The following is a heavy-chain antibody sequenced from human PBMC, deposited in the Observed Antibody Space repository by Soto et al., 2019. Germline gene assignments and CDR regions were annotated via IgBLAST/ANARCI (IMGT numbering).Heavy chain of an antibody. V-gene: IGHV1-69*08. CDR1: GGTFSSYT. D-gene: IGHD4-17*01. CDR2: IIPILGIA. Sequence: QVQLVQSGAEVKKPGSSVKVSCKASGGTFSSYTISWVRQAPGQGLEWMGRIIPILGIANYAQKFQGRVTITADKSTNTDYMELSSLRSEDTAVYYCARDQGGYGDYVPFDPWGQGTLVTVSS. J-gene: IGHJ5*02. CDR3: ARDQGGYGDYVPFDP.